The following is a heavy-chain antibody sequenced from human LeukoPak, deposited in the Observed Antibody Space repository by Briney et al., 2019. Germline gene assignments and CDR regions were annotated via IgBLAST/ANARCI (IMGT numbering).Heavy chain of an antibody. D-gene: IGHD6-19*01. V-gene: IGHV3-66*01. CDR1: GFTVSSKY. J-gene: IGHJ4*02. Sequence: HSGGSLRLSCAASGFTVSSKYMSWVRQAPGKGLEWVSVIYSGGNTYYADSVKGRFTISRDNSKNTVNLQMNSLRAEDTAVYYCASGIEVGPIYFDYWGRGTLVTVSS. CDR2: IYSGGNT. CDR3: ASGIEVGPIYFDY.